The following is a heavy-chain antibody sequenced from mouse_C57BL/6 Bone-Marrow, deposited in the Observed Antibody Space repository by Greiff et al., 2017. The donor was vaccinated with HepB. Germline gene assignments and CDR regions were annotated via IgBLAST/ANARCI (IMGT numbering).Heavy chain of an antibody. CDR3: AREGGIRNYWFAY. CDR1: GYTFTGYW. Sequence: QVQLQQSGAELMKPGASVKLSCKATGYTFTGYWIEWVKQRPGHGLEWIGEILPGSGSTNYNEKFKGKATLTADTSSNTAYMQLSSLTTEDSAIYYCAREGGIRNYWFAYWGQGTLVTVSA. D-gene: IGHD2-1*01. J-gene: IGHJ3*01. CDR2: ILPGSGST. V-gene: IGHV1-9*01.